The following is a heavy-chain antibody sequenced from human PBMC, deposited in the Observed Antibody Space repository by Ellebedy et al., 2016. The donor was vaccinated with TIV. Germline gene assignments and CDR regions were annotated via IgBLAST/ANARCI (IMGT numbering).Heavy chain of an antibody. Sequence: GESLKISXAASGFSVSSSHMSWVRQAPGKGLEWVSVIYNTGSTYYADSVKGRFTISGDNSKNTLYLQMNSLRAEDTAEYYCARSMVRVGHGGDDALDIWGQGTMVTVS. J-gene: IGHJ3*02. D-gene: IGHD3-10*01. CDR2: IYNTGST. CDR1: GFSVSSSH. V-gene: IGHV3-53*01. CDR3: ARSMVRVGHGGDDALDI.